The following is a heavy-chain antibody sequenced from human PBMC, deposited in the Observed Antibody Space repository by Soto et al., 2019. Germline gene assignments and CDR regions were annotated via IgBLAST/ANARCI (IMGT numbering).Heavy chain of an antibody. D-gene: IGHD3-16*01. CDR2: INAYNGNT. CDR1: GYTFTSYG. CDR3: ARDWFGVDY. V-gene: IGHV1-18*01. Sequence: QVQLVQSGAEVKKPGASVKVSCKASGYTFTSYGISWVRQAPGQGLEWMGWINAYNGNTNYPQKLQGRGTMTTDTSTSTDYMELRSLRSDDTAVYYGARDWFGVDYWGQGTLVTVSS. J-gene: IGHJ4*02.